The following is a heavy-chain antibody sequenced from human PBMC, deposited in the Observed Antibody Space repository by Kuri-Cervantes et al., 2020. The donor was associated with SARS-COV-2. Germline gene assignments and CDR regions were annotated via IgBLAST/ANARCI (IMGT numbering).Heavy chain of an antibody. CDR2: IYYSGST. CDR3: ARLRSGWYNYFDY. D-gene: IGHD6-19*01. CDR1: GGSISSYY. V-gene: IGHV4-39*01. J-gene: IGHJ4*02. Sequence: SETLSLTCTVSGGSISSYYWGWIRQPPGKGLEWIGSIYYSGSTYYNPSLKSRVTISVDTSKNQFSLKLSSVTAADTAVYYCARLRSGWYNYFDYWGQGTLVTVSS.